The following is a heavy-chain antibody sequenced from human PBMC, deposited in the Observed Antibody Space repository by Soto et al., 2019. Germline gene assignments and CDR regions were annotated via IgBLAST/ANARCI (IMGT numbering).Heavy chain of an antibody. D-gene: IGHD6-19*01. CDR3: ARGQYGSGGGYFDY. CDR2: ISSSGSTI. V-gene: IGHV3-48*03. J-gene: IGHJ4*02. Sequence: EVQLVESGGGLVQPGGSLRLSCAASGFTFSSYEMNWVRQAPGKGLEWVSYISSSGSTIYYADSVKGRFTISRDNAKNSLDLEMNRLGAEDTAVYYCARGQYGSGGGYFDYWGQETLVTVSS. CDR1: GFTFSSYE.